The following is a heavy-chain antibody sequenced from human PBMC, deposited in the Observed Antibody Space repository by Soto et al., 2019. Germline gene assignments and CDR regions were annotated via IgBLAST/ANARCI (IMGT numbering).Heavy chain of an antibody. Sequence: GASVKVSCKASGYTFTSYGISWVRQAPGQGLEWMGWISAYNGNTNYAQKLQGRVTMTTDTSTSTAYMELRSLRSDDTAVYYCARGEAAAGHYYYYGMDVWGQGTTVTVSS. V-gene: IGHV1-18*01. CDR1: GYTFTSYG. D-gene: IGHD6-13*01. J-gene: IGHJ6*02. CDR2: ISAYNGNT. CDR3: ARGEAAAGHYYYYGMDV.